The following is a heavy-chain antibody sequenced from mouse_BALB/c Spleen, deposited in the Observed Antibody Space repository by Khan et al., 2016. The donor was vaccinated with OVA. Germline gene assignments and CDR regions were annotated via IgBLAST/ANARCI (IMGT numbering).Heavy chain of an antibody. CDR3: ARSEVTGPLAWFAY. CDR1: GYTFSSYW. V-gene: IGHV1-9*01. CDR2: ILPGSGST. J-gene: IGHJ3*01. D-gene: IGHD4-1*01. Sequence: QVQLQQSGAELMKPGASVKISCKATGYTFSSYWIEWVKQRPGHGLEWIGEILPGSGSTNYNEKFKGKATFTADKSSNTAYMQLSSLTSEDSAVYYCARSEVTGPLAWFAYWGQGTLVTVSA.